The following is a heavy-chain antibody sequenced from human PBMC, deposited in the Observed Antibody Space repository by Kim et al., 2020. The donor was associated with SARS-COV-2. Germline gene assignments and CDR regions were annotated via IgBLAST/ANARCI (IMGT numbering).Heavy chain of an antibody. CDR2: IGNIGRTK. CDR3: ARGKGPGPYFDY. CDR1: GFTFSSYE. Sequence: GGSLRLSCATSGFTFSSYEMNWVRQSPGKGLEWVSYIGNIGRTKYYADSVKGRFTISRDNAKNSLYLQMNSLRAEDTAVYYCARGKGPGPYFDYWGQGTLVTVSS. V-gene: IGHV3-48*03. J-gene: IGHJ4*02.